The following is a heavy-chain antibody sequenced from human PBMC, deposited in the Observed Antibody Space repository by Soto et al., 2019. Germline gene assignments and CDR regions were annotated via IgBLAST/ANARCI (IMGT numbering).Heavy chain of an antibody. Sequence: QVQLVQSGAEVKKPGSSVKVSCKASGGTFSSYAISWVRQAPGQGLEWMGGIIPIFGTANYAQKFKGRVTITADESTSTAYMELSSLRSEDTAVYYCAREGPVKLWFEAPNYFDYWGQGTLVTVSS. CDR2: IIPIFGTA. J-gene: IGHJ4*02. V-gene: IGHV1-69*01. CDR3: AREGPVKLWFEAPNYFDY. CDR1: GGTFSSYA. D-gene: IGHD3-10*01.